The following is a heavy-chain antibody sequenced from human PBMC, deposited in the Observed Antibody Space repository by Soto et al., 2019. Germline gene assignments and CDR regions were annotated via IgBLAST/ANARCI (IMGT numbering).Heavy chain of an antibody. Sequence: EVQLVQSGGGSGQPGGSLRLSCAASGFTFTNYWMHWVRQVPGKGLVWVSRIDGVGAGTSYSDSVRGRFTISRDNAENMFYLQMNCLIAEDTAVYYCTTVLEYWGQGTRVTVSS. CDR2: IDGVGAGT. CDR3: TTVLEY. J-gene: IGHJ4*02. CDR1: GFTFTNYW. V-gene: IGHV3-74*01.